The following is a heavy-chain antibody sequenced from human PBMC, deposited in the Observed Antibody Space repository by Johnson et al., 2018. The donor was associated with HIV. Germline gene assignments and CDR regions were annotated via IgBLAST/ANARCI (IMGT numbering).Heavy chain of an antibody. D-gene: IGHD3-16*01. CDR2: INSDWSTT. V-gene: IGHV3-74*02. Sequence: VQLVESGGGLVQPGGSLRLSCAASGFTFSSYWMHWVRQAPGKGLVWVSRINSDWSTTTYADSVKGRFTISRDDAKNTLYLQMNSLRAEDTAVYYCARGLWLTPDVFDFWGQGTMVTVSS. CDR1: GFTFSSYW. J-gene: IGHJ3*01. CDR3: ARGLWLTPDVFDF.